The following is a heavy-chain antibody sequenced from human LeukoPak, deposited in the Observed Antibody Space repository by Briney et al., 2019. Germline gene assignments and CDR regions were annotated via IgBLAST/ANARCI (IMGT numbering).Heavy chain of an antibody. Sequence: GGSLRLFCAASGFTFRSYGMSWVRQAPGKGLEWGSSICDSGGSTYYAPSVTGRFTTSKDHSTNTLYLQMTGLRAEDTAVYYCAKATHDWNPFDPWGQGTLVTVSS. J-gene: IGHJ5*02. CDR2: ICDSGGST. CDR3: AKATHDWNPFDP. D-gene: IGHD1-1*01. CDR1: GFTFRSYG. V-gene: IGHV3-23*01.